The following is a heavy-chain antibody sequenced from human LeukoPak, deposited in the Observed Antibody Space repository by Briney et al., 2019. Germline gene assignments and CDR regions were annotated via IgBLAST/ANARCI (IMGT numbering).Heavy chain of an antibody. D-gene: IGHD3-10*01. CDR3: ATYGSGGYYRFDY. J-gene: IGHJ4*02. CDR2: IRYDGSNK. Sequence: GGSLRLSCAASGFTFSSYGMHWVRQAPGKGLEWVAFIRYDGSNKYYADSVKGRFTISRDNSKNTLYLQMNSLRAEDTAVYYCATYGSGGYYRFDYWGQGTLVTVSS. CDR1: GFTFSSYG. V-gene: IGHV3-30*02.